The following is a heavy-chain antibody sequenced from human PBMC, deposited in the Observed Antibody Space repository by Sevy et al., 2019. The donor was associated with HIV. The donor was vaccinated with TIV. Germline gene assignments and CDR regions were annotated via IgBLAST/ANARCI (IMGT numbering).Heavy chain of an antibody. CDR1: GFSFSSYE. CDR3: TRDLPPSATIVPHFDY. Sequence: GGSLRLSCAASGFSFSSYEMNWVRQAPGKGLEWVSSITSSGSNIYYSDSVKGRFTISRDNAKNPLYLQMNSLRAEDTALYYCTRDLPPSATIVPHFDYWGQGTLVTVSS. V-gene: IGHV3-48*03. D-gene: IGHD2-21*01. J-gene: IGHJ4*02. CDR2: ITSSGSNI.